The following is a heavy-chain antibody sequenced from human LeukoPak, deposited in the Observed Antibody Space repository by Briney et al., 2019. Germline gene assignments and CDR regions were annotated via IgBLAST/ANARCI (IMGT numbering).Heavy chain of an antibody. CDR3: ARGAYYYGSGSFKRRPFDY. V-gene: IGHV3-30*03. J-gene: IGHJ4*02. CDR1: GFTFSSYG. D-gene: IGHD3-10*01. Sequence: PGGSLRLSCAASGFTFSSYGTHWVRQAPGKGLEWVAVISYDGSNKYYADSVKGRFTISRDNSKNTLYLQMNSLRAEDTAVYYCARGAYYYGSGSFKRRPFDYWGQGTLVTVSS. CDR2: ISYDGSNK.